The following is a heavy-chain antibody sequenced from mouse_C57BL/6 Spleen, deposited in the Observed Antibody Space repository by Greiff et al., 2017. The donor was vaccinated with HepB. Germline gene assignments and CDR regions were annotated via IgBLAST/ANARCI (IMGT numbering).Heavy chain of an antibody. Sequence: VQLQQSGPELVKPGASVKLSCKASGYTFTSYDINWVKQRPGQGLEWIGWIYPRDGSTKYNEKFKGKATLTVDTSSSTAYMELHSLTSEDSAVYFCASGTAYDYGWFAYWGQGTLVTVSA. CDR3: ASGTAYDYGWFAY. V-gene: IGHV1-85*01. CDR1: GYTFTSYD. D-gene: IGHD2-4*01. CDR2: IYPRDGST. J-gene: IGHJ3*01.